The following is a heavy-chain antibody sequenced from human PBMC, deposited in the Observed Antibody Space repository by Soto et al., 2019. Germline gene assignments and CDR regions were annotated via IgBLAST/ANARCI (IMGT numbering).Heavy chain of an antibody. CDR3: ARVSIAVAGTDAFDI. V-gene: IGHV3-7*01. Sequence: LRLSCAASGFTFSSYWMSWVRQAPGKGLEWVANIKQDGSEKYYVDSVKGRFTISRDNAKNSLYLQMNSLRAEDTAVYYCARVSIAVAGTDAFDIWGQGTMVTVSS. CDR1: GFTFSSYW. J-gene: IGHJ3*02. D-gene: IGHD6-19*01. CDR2: IKQDGSEK.